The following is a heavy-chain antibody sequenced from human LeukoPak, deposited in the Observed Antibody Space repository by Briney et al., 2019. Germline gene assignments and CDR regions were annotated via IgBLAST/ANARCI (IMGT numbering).Heavy chain of an antibody. CDR2: INTNTGNP. J-gene: IGHJ4*02. Sequence: ASVKVSCKAPGYTFSSYAMNWVRQAPGQGLEWMGWINTNTGNPTYAQGFTGRFVFSLDTSVSTAYLQISSLQAEDTAVYYCARSNNDGDYLGVGFDYWGQGTLVTVSS. D-gene: IGHD4-17*01. V-gene: IGHV7-4-1*02. CDR3: ARSNNDGDYLGVGFDY. CDR1: GYTFSSYA.